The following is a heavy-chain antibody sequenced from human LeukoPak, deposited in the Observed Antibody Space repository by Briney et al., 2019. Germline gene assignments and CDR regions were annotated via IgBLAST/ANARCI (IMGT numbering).Heavy chain of an antibody. J-gene: IGHJ4*02. V-gene: IGHV4-4*07. CDR3: ARTPQGDNYFDY. Sequence: SETLSLTCTVSGGSINNYYWTWIRQPAGKGLEWIGRIYSSGKTNYNPSLKSRVTMSVDTSNNQLSLMMTSVSAADTAVFYCARTPQGDNYFDYWGQGHLVTVSS. CDR1: GGSINNYY. D-gene: IGHD3-9*01. CDR2: IYSSGKT.